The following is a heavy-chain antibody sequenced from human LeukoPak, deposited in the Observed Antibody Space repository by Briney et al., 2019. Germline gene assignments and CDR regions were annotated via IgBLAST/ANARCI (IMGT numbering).Heavy chain of an antibody. V-gene: IGHV3-30*18. J-gene: IGHJ4*02. D-gene: IGHD2-8*01. CDR3: AKGGKLGYCTNGVCYKGHYFDY. CDR1: RFTFSSYG. CDR2: ISYYGSNK. Sequence: GGSLRLSCAASRFTFSSYGMHWVRQAPGKALEWVAVISYYGSNKYYADSVKGRFTNSRDNSKNTLYLQMNSLRAEDTAVYYCAKGGKLGYCTNGVCYKGHYFDYWGQGTLVTASS.